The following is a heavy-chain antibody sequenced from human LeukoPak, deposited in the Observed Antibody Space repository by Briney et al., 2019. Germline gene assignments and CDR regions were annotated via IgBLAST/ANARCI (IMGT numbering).Heavy chain of an antibody. CDR1: GGSISTYY. D-gene: IGHD5-12*01. CDR2: IYYSGYT. J-gene: IGHJ4*02. V-gene: IGHV4-59*01. CDR3: ARGNLVATLYFDY. Sequence: SSEALSLTCTVSGGSISTYYWSWFRQPPGKGLEWIGYIYYSGYTNYIPSLKSRVTISLDTSKNQFSLSLSSVTAADTAVYYCARGNLVATLYFDYWGQGALVTVSS.